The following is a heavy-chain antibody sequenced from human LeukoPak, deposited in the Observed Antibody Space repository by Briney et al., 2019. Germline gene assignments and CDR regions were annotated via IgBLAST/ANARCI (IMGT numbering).Heavy chain of an antibody. CDR2: IIPMSGTT. CDR1: GGTLSFSA. CDR3: ARDREVNDSTTRNWFDP. D-gene: IGHD1-1*01. Sequence: SVKVSCTASGGTLSFSAISWVRQGPGQGLEWMARIIPMSGTTNYAQKFQNRVTMTADKSTSTVYMELSSLRSEDTAVYYCARDREVNDSTTRNWFDPWGQGTLVTVSS. J-gene: IGHJ5*02. V-gene: IGHV1-69*06.